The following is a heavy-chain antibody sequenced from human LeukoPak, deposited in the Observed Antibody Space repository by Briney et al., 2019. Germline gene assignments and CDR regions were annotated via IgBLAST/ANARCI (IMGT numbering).Heavy chain of an antibody. CDR2: INTDGTST. Sequence: GGSLRLSCTASGFEFPSYWMHWVRQAPGQGLVWVSHINTDGTSTNYADSVKGRFTVSRDNAMTTLYLQMNSLRAEDTAVYYCARVPRGTYSFDYWGQGTLVTVSS. CDR3: ARVPRGTYSFDY. CDR1: GFEFPSYW. V-gene: IGHV3-74*01. D-gene: IGHD5-24*01. J-gene: IGHJ4*02.